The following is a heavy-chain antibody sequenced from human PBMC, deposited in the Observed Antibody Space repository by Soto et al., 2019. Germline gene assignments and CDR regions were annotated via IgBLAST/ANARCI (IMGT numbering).Heavy chain of an antibody. CDR3: ARLGLNSFDP. Sequence: ASVKVSCKASGYTFTSYGISWVRQAPGQGLEWMGRIIPNLGKTNYAQKFQGRVTITTDKSTSTAYMELSSLRSEDTAVYYCARLGLNSFDPWGQGTLVTVSS. V-gene: IGHV1-18*01. CDR1: GYTFTSYG. CDR2: IIPNLGKT. J-gene: IGHJ5*02.